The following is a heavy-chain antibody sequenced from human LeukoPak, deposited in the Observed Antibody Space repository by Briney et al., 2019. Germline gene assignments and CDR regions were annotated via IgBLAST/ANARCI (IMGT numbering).Heavy chain of an antibody. D-gene: IGHD3-22*01. CDR1: GFSLTTSGVG. J-gene: IGHJ4*02. Sequence: SGPTLVNPTQTLTLTCTFSGFSLTTSGVGVGWIRQPPGKALEWLALIYWDGDKRYSPSLKSRVTITKDSSKRQVVLTMTDVGPVDTATYFCAHTYYDTTGYYFDYWGQGILVAVSS. V-gene: IGHV2-5*02. CDR2: IYWDGDK. CDR3: AHTYYDTTGYYFDY.